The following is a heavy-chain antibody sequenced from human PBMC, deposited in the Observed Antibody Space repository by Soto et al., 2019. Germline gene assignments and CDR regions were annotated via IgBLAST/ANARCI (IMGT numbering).Heavy chain of an antibody. CDR2: LSWDRSTV. J-gene: IGHJ4*02. D-gene: IGHD2-15*01. V-gene: IGHV3-9*02. Sequence: HPGGSLRLSCVASGSSSDPFTMHWARELPGKGLEWVAGLSWDRSTVAYADSVQGRFTISRDHAKNSVDLLMDSLRPDDTALYFCAVSSPDIVVLPSSIYFTSWGPGTQVTVSS. CDR1: GSSSDPFT. CDR3: AVSSPDIVVLPSSIYFTS.